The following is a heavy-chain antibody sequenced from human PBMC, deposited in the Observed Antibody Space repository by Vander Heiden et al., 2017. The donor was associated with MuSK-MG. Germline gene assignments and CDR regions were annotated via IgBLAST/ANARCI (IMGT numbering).Heavy chain of an antibody. CDR1: GYTFTGYY. J-gene: IGHJ5*02. D-gene: IGHD2-15*01. V-gene: IGHV1-2*02. Sequence: QVQLVQSGAEVKKPGASEKVSCKASGYTFTGYYMHWVRQAPGQGLEWMGWINPNSGGTNYAQKFQGRVTMTRDTSISTAYMERSRMRSDETAVYYCARIWIEYCSGGSCYYNWFDPWGQGTMVTVYS. CDR2: INPNSGGT. CDR3: ARIWIEYCSGGSCYYNWFDP.